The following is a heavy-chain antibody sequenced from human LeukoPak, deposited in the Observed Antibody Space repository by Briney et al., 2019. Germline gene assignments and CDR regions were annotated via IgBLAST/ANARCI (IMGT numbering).Heavy chain of an antibody. CDR1: GGTFSSYA. J-gene: IGHJ4*02. Sequence: ASVKVSCKASGGTFSSYAISWVRQAPGQGLEWMGGIIPIFGTANNAQKFQGRVTITADESTSTAYMELSSLRSEDTAVYYCARDGIDSDYYDSSGYYYGGYWGQGTLVTVSS. D-gene: IGHD3-22*01. CDR2: IIPIFGTA. CDR3: ARDGIDSDYYDSSGYYYGGY. V-gene: IGHV1-69*13.